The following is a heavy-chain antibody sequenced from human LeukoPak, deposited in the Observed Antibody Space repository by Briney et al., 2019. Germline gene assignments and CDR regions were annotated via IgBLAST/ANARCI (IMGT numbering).Heavy chain of an antibody. CDR3: AKGAYYDL. CDR2: ISYDGSNK. D-gene: IGHD3-22*01. J-gene: IGHJ4*02. CDR1: GFTFSSYG. Sequence: GGSLRLSCAASGFTFSSYGMHWVRQAPGKGLEWVAVISYDGSNKYYADSVKGRFTISRDNSKNTLYLQMNSLRAEDTAVYYCAKGAYYDLWGQGTLVTVSS. V-gene: IGHV3-30*18.